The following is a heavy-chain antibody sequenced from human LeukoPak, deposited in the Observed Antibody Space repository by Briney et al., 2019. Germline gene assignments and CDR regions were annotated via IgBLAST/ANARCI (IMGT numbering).Heavy chain of an antibody. V-gene: IGHV4-61*02. CDR3: AREFHY. J-gene: IGHJ4*02. Sequence: KTSETLSLTCTVSGGSISSGSYYWSWIRQPAGKGLEWIGRIYTSGNTNYNPSLKSRVTISVDTSKNQFSLRLISVTAADTAVYYCAREFHYWGQGTLVTVSS. CDR2: IYTSGNT. CDR1: GGSISSGSYY.